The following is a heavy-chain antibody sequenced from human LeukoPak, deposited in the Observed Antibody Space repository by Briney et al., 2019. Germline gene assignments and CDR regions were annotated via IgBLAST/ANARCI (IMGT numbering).Heavy chain of an antibody. Sequence: SETLSLTCAVSRFSISSGYYWGWIRQPPGKGLEWVVTISHSGNTYFNPSLQSRVTVSLDTSKNQFSLNVTSVKAADTAMYYCTRGTLHLDTWGQGTLVIVSS. D-gene: IGHD2-15*01. J-gene: IGHJ5*02. CDR2: ISHSGNT. CDR3: TRGTLHLDT. V-gene: IGHV4-38-2*01. CDR1: RFSISSGYY.